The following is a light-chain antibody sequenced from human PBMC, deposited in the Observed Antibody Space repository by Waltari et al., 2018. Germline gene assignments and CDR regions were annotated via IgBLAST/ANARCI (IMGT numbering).Light chain of an antibody. V-gene: IGLV1-44*01. J-gene: IGLJ3*02. CDR3: AAWDDSLSGRV. Sequence: QSALTQPPSASGTTGQGVTISCSGSNSNIGSNTVSWYQQFPGTAPQLLIHTDTQRPSGVPDRFSGSKSGTSASLAISGLQSEDEAHYFCAAWDDSLSGRVFGGGTKVTVI. CDR1: NSNIGSNT. CDR2: TDT.